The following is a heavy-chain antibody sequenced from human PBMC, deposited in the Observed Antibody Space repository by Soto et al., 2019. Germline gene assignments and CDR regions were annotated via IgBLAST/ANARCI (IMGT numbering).Heavy chain of an antibody. CDR1: GGSISSYY. CDR2: IYHSGST. V-gene: IGHV4-59*12. Sequence: SETLSLTCTVSGGSISSYYWSWIRQPPGKGLEWIGYIYHSGSTYYNPSLKSRVTISVDRSKNQFSLKLSSVTAADPAVYYCARVPGPWGQGTLVTVSS. CDR3: ARVPGP. J-gene: IGHJ5*02.